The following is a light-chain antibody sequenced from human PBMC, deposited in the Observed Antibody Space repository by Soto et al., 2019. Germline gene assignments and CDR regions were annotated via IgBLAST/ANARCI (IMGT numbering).Light chain of an antibody. Sequence: QSALTQPASVSGSPGQSITISCTGTSSDVGGYNYVSWYQQHPGKAPKLMIYEVSNRPSGVSNRFSGSKSGNTASLTISGLQAEDEADYYCSSYTSSSTMFFGGGTMFTGL. CDR1: SSDVGGYNY. V-gene: IGLV2-14*01. CDR3: SSYTSSSTMF. J-gene: IGLJ2*01. CDR2: EVS.